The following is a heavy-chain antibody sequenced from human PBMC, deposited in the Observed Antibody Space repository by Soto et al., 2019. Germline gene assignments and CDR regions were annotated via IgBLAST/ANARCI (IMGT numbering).Heavy chain of an antibody. CDR2: IYWDDDK. CDR3: AHKGAGYGGFKY. Sequence: QITLKESGPTLVKPTQTLTLACTFSGFSLSTSGVGVGWIRQPPGKVLEWLALIYWDDDKSYSPSLKSRFTNTKDPSKTRVVLTMTNMATVDTATYSWAHKGAGYGGFKYWGQGTLVTVSS. J-gene: IGHJ4*02. D-gene: IGHD5-12*01. CDR1: GFSLSTSGVG. V-gene: IGHV2-5*02.